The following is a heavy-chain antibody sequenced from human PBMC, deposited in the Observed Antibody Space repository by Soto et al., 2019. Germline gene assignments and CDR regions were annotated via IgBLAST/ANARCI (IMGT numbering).Heavy chain of an antibody. CDR1: GFTFSDHY. CDR2: IRNKANSYTT. Sequence: VQLVESGGGLVQPGGSLRLSCAASGFTFSDHYMDWVRQAPGKGLEWVGRIRNKANSYTTEYAASVKGRFTVSRDDSKNSLYLQMNSLKTEDTAVYYCARVQLERDSFDYWGQGTLVTVSS. CDR3: ARVQLERDSFDY. V-gene: IGHV3-72*01. D-gene: IGHD1-1*01. J-gene: IGHJ4*02.